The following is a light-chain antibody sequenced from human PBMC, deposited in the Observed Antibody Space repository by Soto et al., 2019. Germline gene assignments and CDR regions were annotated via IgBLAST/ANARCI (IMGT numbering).Light chain of an antibody. J-gene: IGKJ1*01. CDR3: QQYHIYSGT. CDR1: QTIDIG. CDR2: KAS. V-gene: IGKV1-5*03. Sequence: DIQTTQSTSTRSASLGDRLTTTCVASQTIDIGLAWYQQRPGKPPNLLIYKASTLASGVPSRFSGSGSGTEFTLTINSLQPDDFATYYCQQYHIYSGTFGQGTKVDIK.